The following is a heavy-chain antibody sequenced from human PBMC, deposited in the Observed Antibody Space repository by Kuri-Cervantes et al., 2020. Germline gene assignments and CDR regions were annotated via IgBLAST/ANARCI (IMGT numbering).Heavy chain of an antibody. D-gene: IGHD3-9*01. CDR1: GFTFSNFV. Sequence: GESLKISCAASGFTFSNFVMHWVRQDPGKGLEWVALISDDGSKRYFADSVKDRFIISRDNFKNTLYLQMNSLRAEDTAVYYCAREKLRYFDWFRLFDYWGQGTLVTVSS. CDR3: AREKLRYFDWFRLFDY. J-gene: IGHJ4*02. CDR2: ISDDGSKR. V-gene: IGHV3-30*03.